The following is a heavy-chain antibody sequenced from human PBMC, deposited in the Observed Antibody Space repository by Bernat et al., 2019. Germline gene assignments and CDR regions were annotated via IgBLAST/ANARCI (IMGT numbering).Heavy chain of an antibody. CDR2: INTSGGTT. CDR1: GFTFSSYT. Sequence: EVQLLQFGGGLVQPGGSLRLSCAASGFTFSSYTMSWVRQAPGKGLEWVSAINTSGGTTYYTDSVKGRFTISRDNSKNTLYLQMNSLRAEDTAVYYCAKDRGGSYYYYYGMDVWGQGTTVTVSS. V-gene: IGHV3-23*01. CDR3: AKDRGGSYYYYYGMDV. D-gene: IGHD3-16*01. J-gene: IGHJ6*02.